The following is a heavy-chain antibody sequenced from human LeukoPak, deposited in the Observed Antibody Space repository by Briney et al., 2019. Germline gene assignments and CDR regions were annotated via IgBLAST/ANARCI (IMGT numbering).Heavy chain of an antibody. Sequence: PSETLSLTCTVSGGSISTYYWGWIRQPPGKGLDWIGSIYYSGNTYYNPSLKSRVTILVDTSKNQFSLKLSSVTAADTAVYYCARAQRGIAAAGTYDYWGQGTLVTVSS. D-gene: IGHD6-13*01. J-gene: IGHJ4*02. CDR3: ARAQRGIAAAGTYDY. CDR1: GGSISTYY. V-gene: IGHV4-39*07. CDR2: IYYSGNT.